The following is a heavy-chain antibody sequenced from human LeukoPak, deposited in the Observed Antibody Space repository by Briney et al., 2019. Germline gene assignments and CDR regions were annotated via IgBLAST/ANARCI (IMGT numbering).Heavy chain of an antibody. D-gene: IGHD6-13*01. CDR2: IKPAGTTK. V-gene: IGHV3-7*03. Sequence: GGSLRLSCAASGFPFSSYSMTWVRQAPGKGLEWVANIKPAGTTKFYVDSVKGRFTISRDNALNSLYLQMNSLRAEDTAIYYCARSIPYGTTWYGRSDYWGQGTLVTVSS. CDR1: GFPFSSYS. CDR3: ARSIPYGTTWYGRSDY. J-gene: IGHJ4*02.